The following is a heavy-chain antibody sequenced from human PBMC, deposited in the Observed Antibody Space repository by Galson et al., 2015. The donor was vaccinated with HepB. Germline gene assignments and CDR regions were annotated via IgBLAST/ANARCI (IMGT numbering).Heavy chain of an antibody. Sequence: SLRLSCAVSGITFSSYSMNWVRQAPGKGLEWVSFISHSSTYIYYAASVKGRFTISRDNAKNSLYLQMNSLRADDTAVYYCATRVDSGFDYWGQGTLVTVSS. V-gene: IGHV3-21*04. CDR2: ISHSSTYI. D-gene: IGHD3-9*01. CDR1: GITFSSYS. CDR3: ATRVDSGFDY. J-gene: IGHJ4*02.